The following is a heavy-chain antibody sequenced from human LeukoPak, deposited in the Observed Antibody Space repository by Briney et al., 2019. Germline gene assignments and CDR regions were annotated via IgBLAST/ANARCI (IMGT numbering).Heavy chain of an antibody. CDR3: AKDGGSGEFDY. J-gene: IGHJ4*02. CDR2: INWNGGST. D-gene: IGHD3-10*01. CDR1: GFTFDDYG. Sequence: GGSLRLSCAASGFTFDDYGMSWVRQAPGKGLGWVSGINWNGGSTGYADSVKGRFTISRDNAKNSLYLQMNSLRAEDMALYYCAKDGGSGEFDYWGQGTLVTVSS. V-gene: IGHV3-20*04.